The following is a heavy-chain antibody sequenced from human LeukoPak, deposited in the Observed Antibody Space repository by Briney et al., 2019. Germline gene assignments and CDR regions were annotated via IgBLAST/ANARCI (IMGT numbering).Heavy chain of an antibody. D-gene: IGHD6-13*01. V-gene: IGHV1-2*02. J-gene: IGHJ4*02. CDR1: GYTFTGYY. Sequence: ASVKVSCKASGYTFTGYYMHWVRQAPGQGLEWMGWINPNSGGTNYARKFQGRVTMTRDTSISTAYMELSRLRSDDAAVYYCARVSSSWSVYFDYWGQGTLVTVSS. CDR3: ARVSSSWSVYFDY. CDR2: INPNSGGT.